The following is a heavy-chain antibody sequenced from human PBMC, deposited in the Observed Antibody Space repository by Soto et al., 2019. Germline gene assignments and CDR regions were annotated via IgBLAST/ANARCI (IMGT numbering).Heavy chain of an antibody. Sequence: QVQLVQSGVEVREPGASVKVSCKAVRYIFTNYGVSWVRQAPGQGLEWMGWITTYNGNTEYAQKFQGRVTMTTDASTSTAYMERGSLRSDDTAIYYCARALPGYGMDVWDQGTTVTVSS. CDR2: ITTYNGNT. J-gene: IGHJ6*02. V-gene: IGHV1-18*01. CDR3: ARALPGYGMDV. CDR1: RYIFTNYG.